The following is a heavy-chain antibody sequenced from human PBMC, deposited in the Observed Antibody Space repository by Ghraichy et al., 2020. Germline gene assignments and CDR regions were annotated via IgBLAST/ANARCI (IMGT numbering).Heavy chain of an antibody. CDR1: GFTFNNYG. Sequence: GGSLRLSCVASGFTFNNYGMSWVRQTPGKGLEWVSGIVGSGDDTYYADSVKGRFTISRDNSKNTLYLQVNSLRAEDTAVYYCAKDPRGAGHPYYLDYWGQGTLVTVSS. CDR3: AKDPRGAGHPYYLDY. V-gene: IGHV3-23*01. CDR2: IVGSGDDT. J-gene: IGHJ4*02. D-gene: IGHD4/OR15-4a*01.